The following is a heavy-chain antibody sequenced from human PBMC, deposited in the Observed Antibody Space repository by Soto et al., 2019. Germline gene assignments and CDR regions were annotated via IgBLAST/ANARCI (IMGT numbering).Heavy chain of an antibody. J-gene: IGHJ5*02. D-gene: IGHD3-10*01. CDR1: GGSFRTYA. CDR2: IIPMLAAP. CDR3: ARVGPPSPSVIWFFDL. V-gene: IGHV1-69*13. Sequence: ASVKVSCKASGGSFRTYAINWVRQAPGQGLEWMGGIIPMLAAPTYAQKFQGRLTITADESTTTVYMELSSLTSGDTAVYYCARVGPPSPSVIWFFDLWGQGTLVTVSS.